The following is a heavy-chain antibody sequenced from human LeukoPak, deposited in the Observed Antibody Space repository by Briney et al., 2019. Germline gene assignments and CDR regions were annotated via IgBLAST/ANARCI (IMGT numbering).Heavy chain of an antibody. CDR2: IRYDGSNK. V-gene: IGHV3-30*02. CDR1: GFTFSSYG. D-gene: IGHD2-15*01. J-gene: IGHJ4*02. Sequence: GGSLRLSCAASGFTFSSYGMHWVRQAPGKGLEWVAFIRYDGSNKYYADSVKGRFTIPRDNSKNTLYLQMNSLRAEDTAAYYCAKDEVYCSGGSCYHYWGQGTLVTVSS. CDR3: AKDEVYCSGGSCYHY.